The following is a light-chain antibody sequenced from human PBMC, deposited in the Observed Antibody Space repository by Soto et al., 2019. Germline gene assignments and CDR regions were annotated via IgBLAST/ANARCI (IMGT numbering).Light chain of an antibody. CDR2: GAS. V-gene: IGKV1-39*01. CDR3: QQSDSTPLT. CDR1: QDITSF. J-gene: IGKJ4*01. Sequence: DIQMTQSPSSLSAFVGDRVTITCRASQDITSFLNWYQQQPGKAPKLLIYGASSLQSGVPSRFTGSGSGTDFSLTITSLQPEDFATYYCQQSDSTPLTFGGGTKVEIK.